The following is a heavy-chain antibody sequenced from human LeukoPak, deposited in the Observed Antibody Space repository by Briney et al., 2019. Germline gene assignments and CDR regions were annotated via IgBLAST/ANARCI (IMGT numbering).Heavy chain of an antibody. J-gene: IGHJ4*02. CDR1: GLTFDDYA. V-gene: IGHV3-9*01. CDR2: ISWNSGSI. D-gene: IGHD6-19*01. Sequence: GGSLRLSCAASGLTFDDYAMHWVRHAPGRGLEWVSGISWNSGSIGYADSVKGRFTISRDNAKNSLYLQMNSLRAEDTALYYCATGRWLVSDYWGQGTLVTVSS. CDR3: ATGRWLVSDY.